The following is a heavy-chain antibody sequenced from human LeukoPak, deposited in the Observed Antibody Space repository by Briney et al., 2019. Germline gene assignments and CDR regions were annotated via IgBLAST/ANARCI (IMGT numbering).Heavy chain of an antibody. CDR1: GFTFSSYA. CDR2: ISGSGGST. Sequence: GGSLRLSCAASGFTFSSYAMSWVRQAPGKGLEWVSAISGSGGSTYYADSVKGRFTISRDNSKNTLYLQMNSLRAEDTAVYYCAKDWNYGTYYYYGMDVWGQGTTVTVSS. CDR3: AKDWNYGTYYYYGMDV. J-gene: IGHJ6*02. V-gene: IGHV3-23*01. D-gene: IGHD1-7*01.